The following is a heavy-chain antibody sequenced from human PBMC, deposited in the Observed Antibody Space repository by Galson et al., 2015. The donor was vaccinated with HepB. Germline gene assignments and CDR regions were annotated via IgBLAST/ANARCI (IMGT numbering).Heavy chain of an antibody. CDR2: INSDGSST. CDR1: GFTFSSYV. Sequence: SLRLSCAASGFTFSSYVVHWVRQAPGKGLVWVSRINSDGSSTSYADSVKGRFTISRDNAKNTLFLQMNSLRAEDTAVYYCHTTTVTTGYYAMDVWGQGTTVTVSS. V-gene: IGHV3-74*01. J-gene: IGHJ6*02. D-gene: IGHD4-17*01. CDR3: HTTTVTTGYYAMDV.